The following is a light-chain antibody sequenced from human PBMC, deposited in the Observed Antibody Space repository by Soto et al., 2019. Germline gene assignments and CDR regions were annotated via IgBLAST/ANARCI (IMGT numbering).Light chain of an antibody. Sequence: EIVMTQSPATLSVSPGERATLSCRASQSFSSNLAWYQQNPGQAPRLLIYGASTRATGIPARFSGSGSGTEFTLTISSLQSEDFAVYYCQQYNNWPWTFGQGTRWIS. CDR1: QSFSSN. CDR3: QQYNNWPWT. J-gene: IGKJ1*01. CDR2: GAS. V-gene: IGKV3-15*01.